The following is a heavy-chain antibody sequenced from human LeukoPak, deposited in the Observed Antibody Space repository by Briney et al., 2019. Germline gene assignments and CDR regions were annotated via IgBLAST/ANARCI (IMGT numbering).Heavy chain of an antibody. Sequence: PGGSLRLSCAASGFTVSSNYMSWVRQAPGKGLEWVSVIYSGGSTYHADSVKGRFTISRDNSKNTLYLQMNSLRAEDTAVYYCARDARGNYFDYWGQGTLVTVSS. V-gene: IGHV3-53*01. J-gene: IGHJ4*02. CDR2: IYSGGST. CDR3: ARDARGNYFDY. CDR1: GFTVSSNY.